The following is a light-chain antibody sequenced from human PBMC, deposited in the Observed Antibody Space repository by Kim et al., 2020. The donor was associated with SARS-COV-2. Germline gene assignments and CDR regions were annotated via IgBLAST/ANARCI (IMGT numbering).Light chain of an antibody. J-gene: IGKJ4*01. CDR1: QNIGNW. Sequence: ASGGDRVTITCRASQNIGNWLAWYQQKPGKTPKVLIYKASRLESGAPSRFSGSGSGTEFTLAINSLQPDDFATYYCQQYSSYVVTFCGGTKVDIK. V-gene: IGKV1-5*03. CDR3: QQYSSYVVT. CDR2: KAS.